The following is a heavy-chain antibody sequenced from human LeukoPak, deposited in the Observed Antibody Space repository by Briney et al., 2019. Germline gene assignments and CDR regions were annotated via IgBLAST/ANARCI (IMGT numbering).Heavy chain of an antibody. V-gene: IGHV3-7*01. CDR1: GFTFSSYW. Sequence: GGSLRLSCAASGFTFSSYWMSWVRQAPGKGLEGVAHIKQDGSENYFVDSVKGRFTFSRDNAKNSLYLQMNSLRAEDTAVYYCAELGITMIGGVWGKGTTVTISS. D-gene: IGHD3-10*02. CDR2: IKQDGSEN. J-gene: IGHJ6*04. CDR3: AELGITMIGGV.